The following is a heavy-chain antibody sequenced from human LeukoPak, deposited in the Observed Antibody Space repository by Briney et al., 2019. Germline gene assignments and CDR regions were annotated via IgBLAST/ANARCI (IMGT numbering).Heavy chain of an antibody. Sequence: GGSLRLSCAASGFTFSSYSMNWVRQAPGKGLQWVSSISSSSSYIYYADSVKGRFTISRDNAKNSLYLQMNSLRAEDTAVYYCARDRGIAAAGIGNWGQGTLVTVSS. D-gene: IGHD6-13*01. V-gene: IGHV3-21*01. CDR2: ISSSSSYI. CDR3: ARDRGIAAAGIGN. J-gene: IGHJ4*02. CDR1: GFTFSSYS.